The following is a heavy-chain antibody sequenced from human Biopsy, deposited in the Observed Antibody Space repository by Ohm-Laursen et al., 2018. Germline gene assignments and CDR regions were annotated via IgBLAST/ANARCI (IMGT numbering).Heavy chain of an antibody. CDR2: IYFTGRT. CDR1: GGSISSYY. J-gene: IGHJ2*01. V-gene: IGHV4-59*07. D-gene: IGHD5-24*01. CDR3: ASAGYNPDWNFDL. Sequence: SDTLSLTCTVSGGSISSYYWTWIRQPPGKGLEWIGYIYFTGRTSYNPSLTSRVTMSVNTSKKQFSLRLSSVTAADTAVYYCASAGYNPDWNFDLWGRGTRVTVSS.